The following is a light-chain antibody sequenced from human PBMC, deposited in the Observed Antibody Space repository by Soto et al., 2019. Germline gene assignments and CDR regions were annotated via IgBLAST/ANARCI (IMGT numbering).Light chain of an antibody. V-gene: IGKV3-11*01. CDR3: QQRSNWHT. CDR1: QSVSNY. J-gene: IGKJ5*01. CDR2: DAS. Sequence: EILLTQSPATLSLSPGERATLSCRASQSVSNYLAWYQQKPGQAPRLLIFDASNRATGIPARFSGSGSGTDFTLTISSLEPEDFAVYYCQQRSNWHTFGQGTPLEIK.